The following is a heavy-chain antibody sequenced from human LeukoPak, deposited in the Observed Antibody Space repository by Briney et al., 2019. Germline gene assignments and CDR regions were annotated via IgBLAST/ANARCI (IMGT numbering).Heavy chain of an antibody. CDR3: ARHPPYCSGGSCGIDY. D-gene: IGHD2-15*01. Sequence: GASVKVSCKASGYTFTSYDINWVRQATGQGLEWMGWMNPNSGNTGYAQKFQGRVTMTRNTSISTAYMELSSLRSEDTAVYYCARHPPYCSGGSCGIDYWGQGTLVTVSS. J-gene: IGHJ4*02. V-gene: IGHV1-8*01. CDR2: MNPNSGNT. CDR1: GYTFTSYD.